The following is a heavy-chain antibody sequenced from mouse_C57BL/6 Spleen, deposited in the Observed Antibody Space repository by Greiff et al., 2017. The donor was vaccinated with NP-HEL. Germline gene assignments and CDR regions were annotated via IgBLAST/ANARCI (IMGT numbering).Heavy chain of an antibody. CDR1: GYTFTSYW. J-gene: IGHJ1*03. CDR2: IDPSDSYT. CDR3: AREGYGSSYGYFDV. V-gene: IGHV1-59*01. D-gene: IGHD1-1*01. Sequence: VQLQQPGAELVRPGTSVKLSCKASGYTFTSYWMHWVKQRPGQGLEWIGVIDPSDSYTNYNQKFKGKATLTVDTSSSTAYMQLSSLTSEDSAVYYCAREGYGSSYGYFDVWGTGTTVTVSS.